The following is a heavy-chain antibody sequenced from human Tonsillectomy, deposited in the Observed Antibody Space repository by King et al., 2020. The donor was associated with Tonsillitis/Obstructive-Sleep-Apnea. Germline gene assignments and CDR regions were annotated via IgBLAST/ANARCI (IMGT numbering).Heavy chain of an antibody. D-gene: IGHD3-3*01. CDR2: IWFDGSYK. V-gene: IGHV3-33*01. J-gene: IGHJ4*02. CDR3: AGFLEHFDY. Sequence: VQLVESGGGMVQPGRSLRLSCAASGFTFTKYGMHWVRQAPGKVLEWVAVIWFDGSYKNYADSVKGRFTISRDNSKNTLYLQMNSLRAEDTAVYYCAGFLEHFDYWGQGTLVTVSS. CDR1: GFTFTKYG.